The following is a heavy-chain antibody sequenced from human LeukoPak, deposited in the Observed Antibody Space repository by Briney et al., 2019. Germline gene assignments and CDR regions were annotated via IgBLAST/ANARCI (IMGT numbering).Heavy chain of an antibody. CDR3: ARLSKRVWGSYRYSLMGFDY. Sequence: SETLSLTCNVSGGSISSSSYYWGWIRQPPGKGLEWIGAMYYSGSAYYNPSLKSRVTISVDTSKNEFSLKLTSVTAADTAVYYCARLSKRVWGSYRYSLMGFDYWGKGTLVTVSS. D-gene: IGHD3-16*02. V-gene: IGHV4-39*01. CDR1: GGSISSSSYY. CDR2: MYYSGSA. J-gene: IGHJ4*02.